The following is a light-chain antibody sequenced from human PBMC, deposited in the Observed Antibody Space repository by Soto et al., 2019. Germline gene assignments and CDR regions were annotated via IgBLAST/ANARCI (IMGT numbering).Light chain of an antibody. Sequence: SVLTPSAATLSLSPWARATLSCRASQGLGTNLAWYQQKPGQAPRLLIYAASTRATGVPGRFSGSGSGTEFTLTISSLQFEDFAVYYCQQYNNWPHTFGQGTRLEIK. CDR3: QQYNNWPHT. V-gene: IGKV3-15*01. CDR2: AAS. J-gene: IGKJ5*01. CDR1: QGLGTN.